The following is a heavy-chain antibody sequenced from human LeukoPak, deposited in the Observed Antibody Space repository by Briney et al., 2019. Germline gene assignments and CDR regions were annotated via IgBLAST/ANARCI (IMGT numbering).Heavy chain of an antibody. Sequence: PSETLSLTCAVSGDSINNNNWWSWVRQSPGKGLEWIGEIYHSGSTNYNPSLKSRGTISVDKSKNQFSLKLSSVTAADTAVYYCAEVGATRGGFFEYYYYYMDVWGKGTTVTVSS. V-gene: IGHV4-4*02. D-gene: IGHD1-26*01. CDR1: GDSINNNNW. J-gene: IGHJ6*03. CDR2: IYHSGST. CDR3: AEVGATRGGFFEYYYYYMDV.